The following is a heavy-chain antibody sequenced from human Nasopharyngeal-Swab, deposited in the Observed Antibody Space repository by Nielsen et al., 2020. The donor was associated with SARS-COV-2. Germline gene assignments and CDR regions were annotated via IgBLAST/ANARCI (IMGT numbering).Heavy chain of an antibody. CDR1: GFTFTTYA. Sequence: GGSLRLSCTASGFTFTTYAMSWVRQAPGKGLEWVSAISGIGDRTYYADSVQGRSTISRDNSKNTLYLQMNSLRAEDTAVYYCAKRLSCTSTSCYAFDYWGQGTLVTVSS. D-gene: IGHD2-2*01. J-gene: IGHJ4*02. CDR3: AKRLSCTSTSCYAFDY. CDR2: ISGIGDRT. V-gene: IGHV3-23*01.